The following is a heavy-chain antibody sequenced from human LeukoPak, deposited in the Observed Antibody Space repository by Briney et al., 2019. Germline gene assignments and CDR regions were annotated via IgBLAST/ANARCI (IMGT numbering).Heavy chain of an antibody. D-gene: IGHD3-3*02. CDR2: IHYSGST. J-gene: IGHJ5*02. Sequence: ETLSLTCTVSGASVSAYYWTWIRQPPGKRLEWLGYIHYSGSTNYNPSLNSRVTMSLDASKNQFSLKLSSVSAADTAVYYCVQVRLAGLFDPWGQGTLVTVSS. V-gene: IGHV4-59*02. CDR1: GASVSAYY. CDR3: VQVRLAGLFDP.